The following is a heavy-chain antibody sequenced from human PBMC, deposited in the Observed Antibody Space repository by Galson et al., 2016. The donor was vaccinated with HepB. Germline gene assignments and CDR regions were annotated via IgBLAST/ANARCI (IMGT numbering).Heavy chain of an antibody. V-gene: IGHV1-46*01. J-gene: IGHJ4*02. Sequence: SCKASGYTFTRYYMHWVRPAPGQGLEWMGIINPSFGSTSYAQKFQGRVTMTRDTSTSTVYMEVSSLRSEDTAVYYCARDPGDGYNLPYDYWGQGTLVTVSS. CDR1: GYTFTRYY. CDR3: ARDPGDGYNLPYDY. CDR2: INPSFGST. D-gene: IGHD5-24*01.